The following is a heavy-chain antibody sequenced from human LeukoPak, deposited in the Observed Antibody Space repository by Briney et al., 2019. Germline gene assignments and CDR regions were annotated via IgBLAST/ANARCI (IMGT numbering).Heavy chain of an antibody. CDR1: GGSISSYY. J-gene: IGHJ4*02. D-gene: IGHD2-2*01. Sequence: SETLSLTCTVPGGSISSYYWSWIRQPPGKGLEWVGYIYYSGSTNYNPSLKSRVTISLDTCKNHFSLKLTSVTAADTTVYYCARASSSSPYYFNYWGQGTLVTVSS. CDR2: IYYSGST. CDR3: ARASSSSPYYFNY. V-gene: IGHV4-59*01.